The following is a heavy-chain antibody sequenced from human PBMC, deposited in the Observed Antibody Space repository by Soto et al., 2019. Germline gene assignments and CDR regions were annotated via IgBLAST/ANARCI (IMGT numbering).Heavy chain of an antibody. D-gene: IGHD2-21*02. J-gene: IGHJ4*02. CDR2: IHPSGGGT. Sequence: QVQLVQSGAEVRKPGASVKVSCKPSGYTFNTYYLHWLRQAPGQALEWMGVIHPSGGGTTYAQKSLCTVTLTTDTSTTPVFLQLSTLRSDDTAVYYSASGRHIALVPASFDTWRQGTLVTVSS. CDR3: ASGRHIALVPASFDT. CDR1: GYTFNTYY. V-gene: IGHV1-46*02.